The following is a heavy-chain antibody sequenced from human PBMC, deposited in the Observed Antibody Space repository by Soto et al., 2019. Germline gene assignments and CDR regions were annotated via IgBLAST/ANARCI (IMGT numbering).Heavy chain of an antibody. D-gene: IGHD3-22*01. CDR3: ASDLDVLHDDTSGPFPRPG. CDR1: GGSISSDDYY. CDR2: IHSSGSI. Sequence: SETLSLTGTVSGGSISSDDYYWSWIRQAPGRGLEWIGYIHSSGSIYYNPSLKSRATMSIDTAGNQFSLKVSSVTVADTAVYDCASDLDVLHDDTSGPFPRPGWGQGTLVTVSS. J-gene: IGHJ1*01. V-gene: IGHV4-30-4*01.